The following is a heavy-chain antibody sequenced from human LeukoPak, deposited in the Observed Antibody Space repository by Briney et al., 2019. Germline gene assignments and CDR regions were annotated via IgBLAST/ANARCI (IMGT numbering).Heavy chain of an antibody. D-gene: IGHD1-26*01. CDR3: VREDLGVDY. J-gene: IGHJ4*02. Sequence: GGSLRLSCAVSGPIVSTNYMSWVRQAPGKGLEWISILYVNENRYYADSVKGRFIISRDTSKNTLYLQMNCLRAEDTAMYYCVREDLGVDYWGQGTLVTVSS. V-gene: IGHV3-53*01. CDR2: LYVNENR. CDR1: GPIVSTNY.